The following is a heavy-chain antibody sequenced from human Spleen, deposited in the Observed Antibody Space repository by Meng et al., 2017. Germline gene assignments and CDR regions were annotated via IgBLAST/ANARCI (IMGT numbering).Heavy chain of an antibody. D-gene: IGHD2-15*01. V-gene: IGHV1-3*01. J-gene: IGHJ4*02. CDR1: GYTFTSYA. Sequence: QVQLLQSGAEVKKPGASVKVSCKASGYTFTSYAMHWVRQAPGQRLEWMGWINAGNGNTKYSQKFQGRVTITRDTSASTAYMELSSLRSEDTAVYYCARDYCSGGSCYRAYFFWGQGTLVTVSS. CDR2: INAGNGNT. CDR3: ARDYCSGGSCYRAYFF.